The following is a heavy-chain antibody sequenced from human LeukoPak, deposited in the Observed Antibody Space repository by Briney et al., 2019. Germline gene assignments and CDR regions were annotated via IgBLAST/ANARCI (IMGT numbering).Heavy chain of an antibody. V-gene: IGHV1-2*02. J-gene: IGHJ5*02. CDR1: GYTFTAFY. Sequence: ASVEVSCKASGYTFTAFYMHWVRQAPGQGLEWMGWINPNSGATNYAQKFQGRVTMTRDTSISTAYMELSRLRSDDTAVYYCARAHLIAAAGYNWFDPWGQGTLVTVSS. CDR2: INPNSGAT. D-gene: IGHD6-13*01. CDR3: ARAHLIAAAGYNWFDP.